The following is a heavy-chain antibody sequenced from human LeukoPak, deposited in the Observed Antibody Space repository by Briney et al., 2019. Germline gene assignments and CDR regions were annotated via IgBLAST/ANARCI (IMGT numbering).Heavy chain of an antibody. CDR2: IYTSGST. Sequence: TSGTLSLTCTVSGGSISSYYWSWIRQPAGKGLEWIGRIYTSGSTNYNPSLKSRVTMSVDTSKNQFSLKLSSVTAADTAVYYCARASTDDILTGYSRYYYYYMDVWGKGTTVTVSS. V-gene: IGHV4-4*07. CDR3: ARASTDDILTGYSRYYYYYMDV. CDR1: GGSISSYY. D-gene: IGHD3-9*01. J-gene: IGHJ6*03.